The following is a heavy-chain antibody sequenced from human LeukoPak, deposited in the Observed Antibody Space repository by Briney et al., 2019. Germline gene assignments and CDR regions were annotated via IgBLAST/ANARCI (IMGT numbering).Heavy chain of an antibody. CDR3: ARGGAAAALR. D-gene: IGHD6-13*01. Sequence: GGSLRLSCVASGFTFSNYDMNWVRQAPGKGLEWVSSITSSSSYIYYADSVKGRFTISRDNAKNSLYLQMNSLRAEDTAVYYCARGGAAAALRWGQGTLVTVSS. J-gene: IGHJ1*01. CDR1: GFTFSNYD. V-gene: IGHV3-21*01. CDR2: ITSSSSYI.